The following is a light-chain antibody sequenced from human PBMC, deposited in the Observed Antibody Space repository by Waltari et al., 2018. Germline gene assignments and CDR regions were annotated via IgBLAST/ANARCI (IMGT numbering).Light chain of an antibody. Sequence: SYVLTQPPSVSVAPGKTSRITCGGNKMARKRAHGYQQRPGQAPVLVVNDDYDRPSGIPERFSGSKSGNTATLTISGVEAGDEADYSCQVWDGSSDHYVFGTGTKVTVL. CDR2: DDY. J-gene: IGLJ1*01. CDR3: QVWDGSSDHYV. CDR1: KMARKR. V-gene: IGLV3-21*03.